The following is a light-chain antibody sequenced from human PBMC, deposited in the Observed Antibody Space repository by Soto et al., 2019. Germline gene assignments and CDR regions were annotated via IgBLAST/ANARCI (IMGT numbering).Light chain of an antibody. J-gene: IGKJ5*01. V-gene: IGKV3-11*01. CDR3: QQRINWPIT. CDR2: DAS. CDR1: ESVNNY. Sequence: EVVLTQSPATLSLSPGERATLSCRASESVNNYLAWYQQKPGQAPRLLIYDASNRATGIPARFSGSGSGTDFTLTISSLEPEDFAIYYCQQRINWPITFGQGTRLEIK.